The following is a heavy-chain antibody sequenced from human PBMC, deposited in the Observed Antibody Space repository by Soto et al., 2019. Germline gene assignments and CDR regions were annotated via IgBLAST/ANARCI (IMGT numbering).Heavy chain of an antibody. V-gene: IGHV4-59*01. Sequence: PSETVSLTCTVSGGSISSYYWSWIRQPPGKGLEWIGYIYYSGSTNYNPSLKSRVTISVDTSKNQFSLKLSSVTAADTAVYYCARVLGSWDANYGDSMYYYYYGMDVWGQGTTVTVSS. CDR1: GGSISSYY. CDR2: IYYSGST. CDR3: ARVLGSWDANYGDSMYYYYYGMDV. J-gene: IGHJ6*02. D-gene: IGHD4-17*01.